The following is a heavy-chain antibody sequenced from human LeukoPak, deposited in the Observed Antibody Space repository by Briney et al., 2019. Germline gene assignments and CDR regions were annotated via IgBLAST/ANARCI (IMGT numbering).Heavy chain of an antibody. CDR2: ISASGRNT. D-gene: IGHD1-26*01. Sequence: GGSLRLSCAASGLTFSSYDMTWVRQAPGKGLEWLSGISASGRNTHYADSVKGRFTISRDNPKNTVYLQMNSLRAEDTAIYYCAKWGLGVGATWGQGTLVTVSS. V-gene: IGHV3-23*01. CDR3: AKWGLGVGAT. CDR1: GLTFSSYD. J-gene: IGHJ4*02.